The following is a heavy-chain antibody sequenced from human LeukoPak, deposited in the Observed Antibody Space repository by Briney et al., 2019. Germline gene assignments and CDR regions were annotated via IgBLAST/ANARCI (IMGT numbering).Heavy chain of an antibody. Sequence: GASVKVSCKASGYTFTSYGISWVRQAPGQGLEWMGWISAHNGNTNYAQKLQGRVTMTTDTSTSTAYMELRSLRSDDTAVYYCARDLSRNTAMVLDWFDPWGQGALVTVSS. CDR1: GYTFTSYG. CDR3: ARDLSRNTAMVLDWFDP. V-gene: IGHV1-18*01. CDR2: ISAHNGNT. J-gene: IGHJ5*02. D-gene: IGHD5-18*01.